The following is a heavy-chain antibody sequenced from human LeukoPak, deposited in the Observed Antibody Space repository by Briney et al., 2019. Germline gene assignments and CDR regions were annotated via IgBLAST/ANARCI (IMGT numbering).Heavy chain of an antibody. CDR2: IKQDGSER. J-gene: IGHJ4*02. Sequence: GGSLRLSCAASGFTFSGFSMSWVRQSPTKGLGWVANIKQDGSERYYVDSVKGRFTISRDNAKNSLSLQMDNLRVEDTAVYYCARAGSHWHYVYWGQGTVVTVSS. CDR3: ARAGSHWHYVY. CDR1: GFTFSGFS. D-gene: IGHD3-10*01. V-gene: IGHV3-7*01.